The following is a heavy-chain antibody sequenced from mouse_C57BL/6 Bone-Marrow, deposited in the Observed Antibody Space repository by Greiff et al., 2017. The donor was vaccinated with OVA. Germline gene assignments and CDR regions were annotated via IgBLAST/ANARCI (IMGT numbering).Heavy chain of an antibody. D-gene: IGHD1-1*01. V-gene: IGHV6-3*01. Sequence: EVQLVESGGGLVQPGGSMKLSCVASGFTFSNYWMNWVRQSPEKGLEWVAQIRLKSDNYATHYAESVKGRFTISRDDSKSSVYLEMNSLRAEDTGVYYCAASTVVAPRYFDVWGTGTTVTVSS. J-gene: IGHJ1*03. CDR3: AASTVVAPRYFDV. CDR2: IRLKSDNYAT. CDR1: GFTFSNYW.